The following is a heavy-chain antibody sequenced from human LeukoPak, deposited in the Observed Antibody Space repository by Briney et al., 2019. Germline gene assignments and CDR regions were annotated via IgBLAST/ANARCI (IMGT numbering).Heavy chain of an antibody. CDR2: IKQDGSET. D-gene: IGHD5-18*01. CDR3: ARGGSGYSYGKIDS. J-gene: IGHJ4*02. CDR1: GFTFSNYW. Sequence: GGSLRLSCAASGFTFSNYWINWVRQAPGKGLEWVANIKQDGSETYCVDSVKGRFTISRDNAKNSLYLQMNSLRDEDTAVYYCARGGSGYSYGKIDSWGQGILVTVSS. V-gene: IGHV3-7*01.